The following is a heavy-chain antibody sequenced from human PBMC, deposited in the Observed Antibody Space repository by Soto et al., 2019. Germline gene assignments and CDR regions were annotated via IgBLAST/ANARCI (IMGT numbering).Heavy chain of an antibody. D-gene: IGHD6-6*01. J-gene: IGHJ4*02. CDR1: GYTFTGSY. V-gene: IGHV1-2*02. CDR2: VNPNTGGT. CDR3: ARGGYSSSSPSDY. Sequence: EASVKVSCKASGYTFTGSYMHWVLQAPGQGLEWMGWVNPNTGGTNYAQKFQGRVTMTRDTSISTAYMELSRLSSDDTAVFYCARGGYSSSSPSDYWGQGTLVTVSS.